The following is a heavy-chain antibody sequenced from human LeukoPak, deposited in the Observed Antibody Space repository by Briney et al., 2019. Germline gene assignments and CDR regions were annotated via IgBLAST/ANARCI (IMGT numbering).Heavy chain of an antibody. CDR3: ARLTKNDLGTYRLGKKKRGYMDV. D-gene: IGHD3-16*02. CDR2: IYYSGST. V-gene: IGHV4-59*12. Sequence: SETLSLTCTVSGGSISSYYWSWIRQPPGKGLEWIGYIYYSGSTNYNPSLKSRVTISVDTSKNQFSLRLSSVTAADTAVYYCARLTKNDLGTYRLGKKKRGYMDVWGKGTTVTISS. J-gene: IGHJ6*03. CDR1: GGSISSYY.